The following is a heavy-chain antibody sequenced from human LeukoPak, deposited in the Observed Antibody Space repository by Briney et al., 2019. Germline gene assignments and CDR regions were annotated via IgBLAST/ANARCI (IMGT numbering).Heavy chain of an antibody. V-gene: IGHV4-39*07. CDR1: GGSISSSSYY. D-gene: IGHD1-26*01. CDR3: ARDSPIGIVGAKDY. CDR2: IYYSGST. J-gene: IGHJ4*02. Sequence: SETLSLTCTVSGGSISSSSYYWGWIRQPPGKGLEWIGSIYYSGSTYYNPSLKSRVTISVDTSKNQFSLKLSSVTAADTAVYYCARDSPIGIVGAKDYWGQGTLVTVSS.